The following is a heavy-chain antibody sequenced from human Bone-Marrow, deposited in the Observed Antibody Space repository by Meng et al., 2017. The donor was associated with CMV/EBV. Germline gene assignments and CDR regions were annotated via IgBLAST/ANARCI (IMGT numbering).Heavy chain of an antibody. D-gene: IGHD4-23*01. CDR2: IIPILGIA. V-gene: IGHV1-69*02. CDR3: ARGAGGGNLSYYYYGMDV. J-gene: IGHJ6*02. Sequence: SVKVSCKASGGTFSSYTISWVRQAPGQGLEWMGRIIPILGIANYAQKFQGRVTITADKSTSTAYMELSSLRSEDTAVYYCARGAGGGNLSYYYYGMDVWGQGTTVTVSS. CDR1: GGTFSSYT.